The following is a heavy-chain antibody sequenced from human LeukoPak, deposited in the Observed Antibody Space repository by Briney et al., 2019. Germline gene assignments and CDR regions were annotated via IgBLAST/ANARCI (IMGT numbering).Heavy chain of an antibody. D-gene: IGHD1-14*01. Sequence: GGSVKVSCKASGYTFTGYYMHWVRQAPGQGLEWMGWINPDSGATNYAQRFQGRVTMTRDTSISTAYMELSRLRSDDTALYYCARSEMADYWGQGTLVTVSS. J-gene: IGHJ4*02. CDR1: GYTFTGYY. V-gene: IGHV1-2*02. CDR3: ARSEMADY. CDR2: INPDSGAT.